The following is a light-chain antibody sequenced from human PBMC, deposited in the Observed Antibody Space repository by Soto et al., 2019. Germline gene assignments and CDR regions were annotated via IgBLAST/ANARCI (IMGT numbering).Light chain of an antibody. CDR2: EVN. CDR3: CSYAGSSTSV. Sequence: QSALTQPASVSGSPGQSITISCTGTSSDVGSYNLVSWYQQPPGKAPKLMIYEVNKRPSGVSNRFSGSKSGNTASLTISGLQAEDEADYYCCSYAGSSTSVFGGGTQLTVL. J-gene: IGLJ3*02. V-gene: IGLV2-23*02. CDR1: SSDVGSYNL.